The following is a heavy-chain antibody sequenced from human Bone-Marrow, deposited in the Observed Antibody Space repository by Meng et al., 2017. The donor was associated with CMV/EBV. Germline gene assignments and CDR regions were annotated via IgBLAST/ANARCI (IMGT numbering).Heavy chain of an antibody. CDR1: GYTFTGYY. J-gene: IGHJ4*02. CDR3: ARHHDYDFWSGYSPWYFDY. Sequence: ASVKVSCKASGYTFTGYYMHWVRQAPGQGLEWMGWINPNSGGTNYAQKFQGRVTMTRDTSISTAYMELSRLRSDDTAVYYCARHHDYDFWSGYSPWYFDYWGQGTLVTGSS. V-gene: IGHV1-2*02. D-gene: IGHD3-3*01. CDR2: INPNSGGT.